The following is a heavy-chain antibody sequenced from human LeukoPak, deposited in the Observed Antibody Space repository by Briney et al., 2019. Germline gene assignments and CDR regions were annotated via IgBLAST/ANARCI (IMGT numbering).Heavy chain of an antibody. V-gene: IGHV4-4*07. J-gene: IGHJ4*03. Sequence: SETLSLTCTVSGASISSYYWSWIRQPAGKGLEWIGRIHTSGTSNYNPSLKSRVTISVDTSNNQFSLRLNSVTAADTALYYCARETEKQWQYWGQGTVVTVSS. CDR2: IHTSGTS. CDR3: ARETEKQWQY. CDR1: GASISSYY. D-gene: IGHD6-19*01.